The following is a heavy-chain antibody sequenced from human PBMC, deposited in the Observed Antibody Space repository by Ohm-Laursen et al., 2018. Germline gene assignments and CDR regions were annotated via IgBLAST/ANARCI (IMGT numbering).Heavy chain of an antibody. D-gene: IGHD2-2*01. CDR3: AKDPSSHFDAFDI. CDR2: ISSSSSYI. CDR1: GFTFSSYS. J-gene: IGHJ3*02. V-gene: IGHV3-21*04. Sequence: SLRLSCSASGFTFSSYSMNWVRQAPGKGLEWVSSISSSSSYIYYADSVKDRFTISRDNAKNSLYLQMNSLRAEDTALYYCAKDPSSHFDAFDIWGQGTMVTVSS.